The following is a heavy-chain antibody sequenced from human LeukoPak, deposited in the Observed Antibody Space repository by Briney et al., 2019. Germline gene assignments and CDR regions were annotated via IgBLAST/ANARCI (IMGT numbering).Heavy chain of an antibody. Sequence: GESLKISCKGSGNVFTSYWIGWVRQMPGKGLEWMGFIYPGDSDTRYSPSFQGQVTISADKSMSTAYLQWSSLKASVTAMYYCARRRGRYSGDAFDIWGQGTMVTVSS. CDR3: ARRRGRYSGDAFDI. CDR1: GNVFTSYW. V-gene: IGHV5-51*01. D-gene: IGHD1-26*01. CDR2: IYPGDSDT. J-gene: IGHJ3*02.